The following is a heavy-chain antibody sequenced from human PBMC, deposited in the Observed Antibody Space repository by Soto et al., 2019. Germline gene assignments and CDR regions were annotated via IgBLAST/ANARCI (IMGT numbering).Heavy chain of an antibody. Sequence: GGSLRLSCAASGFTFSSYWMIWVRQAPGKGLEWVANIKQDGSEKYYVDSVKGRFTISRDNAKNSLYLQMNSLRAEDTAVYYCAREGPADCTNGVCYRYYYYMDVWGKGTTVTVSS. V-gene: IGHV3-7*01. D-gene: IGHD2-8*01. CDR1: GFTFSSYW. CDR3: AREGPADCTNGVCYRYYYYMDV. CDR2: IKQDGSEK. J-gene: IGHJ6*03.